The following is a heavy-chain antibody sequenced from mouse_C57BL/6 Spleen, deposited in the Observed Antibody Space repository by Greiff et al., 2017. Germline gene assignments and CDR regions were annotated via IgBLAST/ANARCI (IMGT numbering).Heavy chain of an antibody. Sequence: VHLVESGAELMKPGASVKLSCKATGYTFTGYWIEWVKQRPGHGLEWIGEILPGSGSTNYNEKFKGKVTFTADTSSNPAYMQLSSLTTENSAIYYCARGSGYYAMDYGGQGTSVTVSS. CDR1: GYTFTGYW. CDR2: ILPGSGST. D-gene: IGHD3-2*02. V-gene: IGHV1-9*01. J-gene: IGHJ4*01. CDR3: ARGSGYYAMDY.